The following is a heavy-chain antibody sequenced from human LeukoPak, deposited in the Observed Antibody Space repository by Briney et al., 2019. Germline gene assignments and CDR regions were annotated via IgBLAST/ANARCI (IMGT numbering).Heavy chain of an antibody. CDR1: GRSFSGYY. CDR3: ARDQAYCGGDCYFDF. CDR2: IYHSGST. Sequence: SETLSLTCAVYGRSFSGYYWTWIRQPPGKGLEWIGSIYHSGSTDYNPSLKSRVTISVDTSKNQFSLKLRSVTAADTAVYYCARDQAYCGGDCYFDFWGQGTLVTVSS. D-gene: IGHD2-21*02. J-gene: IGHJ4*02. V-gene: IGHV4-34*01.